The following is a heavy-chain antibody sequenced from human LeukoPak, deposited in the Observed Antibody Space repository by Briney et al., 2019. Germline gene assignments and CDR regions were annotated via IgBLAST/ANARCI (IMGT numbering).Heavy chain of an antibody. V-gene: IGHV1-18*01. J-gene: IGHJ5*02. D-gene: IGHD3-10*01. CDR2: ISPYNGNT. Sequence: ASVKVSCKASDYTFITYGIAWVRQAPGQGLEWMGWISPYNGNTNYAQKLQGRVTMTTDTSTSTAYMELRSLRSDDTAVYYCARGLGITMVRQPSGGWFDPWGQGTLVTVSS. CDR1: DYTFITYG. CDR3: ARGLGITMVRQPSGGWFDP.